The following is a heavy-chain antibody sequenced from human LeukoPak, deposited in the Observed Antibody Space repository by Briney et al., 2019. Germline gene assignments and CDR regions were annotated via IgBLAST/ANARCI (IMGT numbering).Heavy chain of an antibody. Sequence: SETLSLTCTVSNGSISIADYYWSWIRQPPGKGLGWIGYIYYSGSTYYNPSLKSRVTISVDTSKNQFSLKLSSVTAADTAVYYCARGDPPDFWSGYPAWGQGTMVTVSS. CDR2: IYYSGST. CDR3: ARGDPPDFWSGYPA. J-gene: IGHJ3*01. D-gene: IGHD3-3*01. V-gene: IGHV4-30-4*01. CDR1: NGSISIADYY.